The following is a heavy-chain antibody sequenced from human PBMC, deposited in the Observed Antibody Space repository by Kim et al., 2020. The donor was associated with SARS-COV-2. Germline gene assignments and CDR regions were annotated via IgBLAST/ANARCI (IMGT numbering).Heavy chain of an antibody. Sequence: GGSLRLSCATSGFTFSAYDMGWVRQAPGKGLEWVSCVRNSGSTSNYADSVRGRSTICRDNAKTSLYLQMNSLRAEDTADYYCGRARGYGRSTSCSIVYFDSWGQGTLVTVSP. D-gene: IGHD2-2*01. J-gene: IGHJ4*02. V-gene: IGHV3-11*01. CDR3: GRARGYGRSTSCSIVYFDS. CDR1: GFTFSAYD. CDR2: VRNSGSTS.